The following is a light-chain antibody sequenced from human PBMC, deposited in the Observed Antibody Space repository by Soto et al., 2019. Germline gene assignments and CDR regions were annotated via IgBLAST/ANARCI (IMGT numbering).Light chain of an antibody. CDR1: QGISSY. V-gene: IGKV1-27*01. Sequence: DIQMTQSPSSLSASVGDRVTITCRASQGISSYLAWYQQKPGKVPKLLIYAASTFQTGVPSRFSGSGSGSDFTLTINSLQPEDVATYYCLKYDGAPWTFGQGIKVDIQ. CDR3: LKYDGAPWT. CDR2: AAS. J-gene: IGKJ1*01.